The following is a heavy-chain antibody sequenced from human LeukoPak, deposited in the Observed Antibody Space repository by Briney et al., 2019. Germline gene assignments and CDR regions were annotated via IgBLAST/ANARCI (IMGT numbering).Heavy chain of an antibody. CDR3: ARSYYYDSSGYYVAGWPYYFDY. J-gene: IGHJ4*02. CDR2: VYYSGST. V-gene: IGHV4-61*01. CDR1: GGSVSSVSYY. D-gene: IGHD3-22*01. Sequence: SDTLSLTCTVSGGSVSSVSYYWSWIRQPPGKGLEWIGYVYYSGSTNYNPSLKSRVTISADTSKNQFSLKLSSVTAADTAVYYRARSYYYDSSGYYVAGWPYYFDYWGQGTLVTVSS.